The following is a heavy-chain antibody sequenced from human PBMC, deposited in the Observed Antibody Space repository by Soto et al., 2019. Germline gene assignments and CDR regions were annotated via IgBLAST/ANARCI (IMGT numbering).Heavy chain of an antibody. CDR3: ERESEDLKQNFEY. Sequence: WVCXRLSGASSAVSFSRYSMNWLRHAPGKGLEWVSSISSTTNYIYYGDSMKGRFTISRDNAKNSLYLEMNSLRAEDTAVYYCERESEDLKQNFEYWGPGTL. CDR2: ISSTTNYI. V-gene: IGHV3-21*06. J-gene: IGHJ4*01. CDR1: AVSFSRYS.